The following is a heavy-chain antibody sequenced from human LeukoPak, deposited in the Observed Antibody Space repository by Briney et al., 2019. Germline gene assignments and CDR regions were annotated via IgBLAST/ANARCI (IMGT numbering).Heavy chain of an antibody. CDR1: GASISSSSHY. D-gene: IGHD2-21*02. CDR3: AIRLVVTATREYFQH. CDR2: IYYSGST. V-gene: IGHV4-39*01. J-gene: IGHJ1*01. Sequence: PSETLSLTCTVSGASISSSSHYWGWIRQPPGKGLEWFGSIYYSGSTYYNPSLKSRVTISVDTSKNQFSLKLSSVTVANTATYYCAIRLVVTATREYFQHWGQGTLVTVSS.